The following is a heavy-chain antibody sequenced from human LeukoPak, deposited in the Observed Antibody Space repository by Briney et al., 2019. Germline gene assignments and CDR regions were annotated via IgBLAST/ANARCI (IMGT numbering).Heavy chain of an antibody. D-gene: IGHD4-23*01. V-gene: IGHV4-61*02. CDR1: GGSISSGSFY. CDR3: ATIPRNSPAQFDY. CDR2: IYTSGNT. J-gene: IGHJ4*02. Sequence: PSETLSLTCTVSGGSISSGSFYWSWLRQPAGKGLEWIGRIYTSGNTNYNPSLKSRVTISVDTSKNQFSLKLSSVTAADTALYYCATIPRNSPAQFDYWGQGTLVTVSS.